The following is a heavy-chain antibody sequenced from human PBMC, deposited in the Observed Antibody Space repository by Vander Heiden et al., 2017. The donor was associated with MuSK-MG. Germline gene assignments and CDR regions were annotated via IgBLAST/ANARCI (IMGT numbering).Heavy chain of an antibody. CDR2: IKKDGREM. J-gene: IGHJ4*02. CDR3: ATGGGYPDF. CDR1: GFTCRRYW. D-gene: IGHD5-12*01. V-gene: IGHV3-7*01. Sequence: DVQLVESGGGMVQTGGSLRLSCSTSGFTCRRYWMCWARQAPGKGLERVANIKKDGREMYYVDSVKGRFIISRDNAKDSLYVEMNSLRADDTAVYYCATGGGYPDFWGQGTLVTVSS.